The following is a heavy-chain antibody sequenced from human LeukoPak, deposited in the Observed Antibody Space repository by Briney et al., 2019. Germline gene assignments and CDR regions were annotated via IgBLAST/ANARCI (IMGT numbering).Heavy chain of an antibody. J-gene: IGHJ6*02. V-gene: IGHV4-59*01. Sequence: SETLSLTCTVSGGSISSYYWSWIRQPPGKGLEWIGFIYYSGSTNYNPSLKSRVTISVDTSKNQFSLKLSSVTAADTAMYYCARDARGSSYMDVWGQGTTVTVSS. D-gene: IGHD3-10*01. CDR2: IYYSGST. CDR1: GGSISSYY. CDR3: ARDARGSSYMDV.